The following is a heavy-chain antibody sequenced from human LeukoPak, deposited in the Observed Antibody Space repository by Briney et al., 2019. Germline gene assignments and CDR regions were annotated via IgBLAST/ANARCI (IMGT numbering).Heavy chain of an antibody. V-gene: IGHV4-59*01. Sequence: SETLSLTCTVSGGSISSYYWSWLRQPPGKGLEWIGYIYYSGSTNYNPSLKSRVTISVDTSKNQFSLKLSSVTAADTAVYYCARTLRANWFDLWGQGTLVTVSS. J-gene: IGHJ5*02. CDR1: GGSISSYY. CDR2: IYYSGST. CDR3: ARTLRANWFDL.